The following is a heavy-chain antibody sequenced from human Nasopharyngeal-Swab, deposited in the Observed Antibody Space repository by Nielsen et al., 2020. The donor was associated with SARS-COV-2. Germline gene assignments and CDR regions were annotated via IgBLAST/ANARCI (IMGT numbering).Heavy chain of an antibody. CDR2: INSDGSST. CDR3: ARDQDFDWSFDY. D-gene: IGHD3-9*01. V-gene: IGHV3-74*01. CDR1: GFTFSSYW. J-gene: IGHJ4*02. Sequence: GESLKISCAASGFTFSSYWMHWVRQAPGKGLVWVSRINSDGSSTSYADSVKGRFTISGDNAKNTLYLQMNSLRAEDTAVYYCARDQDFDWSFDYWGQGTLVTVSS.